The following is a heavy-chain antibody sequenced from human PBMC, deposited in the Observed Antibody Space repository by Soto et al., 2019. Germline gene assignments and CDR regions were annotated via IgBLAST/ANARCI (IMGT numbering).Heavy chain of an antibody. CDR3: ARGEGDYVWGSYRTYNWFDP. J-gene: IGHJ5*02. CDR1: GDSVSSNSAA. D-gene: IGHD3-16*02. V-gene: IGHV6-1*01. CDR2: TYYRSKWYN. Sequence: SQTLSLTCAISGDSVSSNSAAWNWIRQSPSRGLEWLGRTYYRSKWYNDYAVSVKSRITINPDTSKNQFSLQLNSVTPEDTAVDYCARGEGDYVWGSYRTYNWFDPWGQGTLVTVSS.